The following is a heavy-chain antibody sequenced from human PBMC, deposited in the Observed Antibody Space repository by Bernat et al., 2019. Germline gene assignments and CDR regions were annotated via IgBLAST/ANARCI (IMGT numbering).Heavy chain of an antibody. J-gene: IGHJ4*02. CDR2: ISYDGSNK. CDR1: GFTFSSYA. D-gene: IGHD4-17*01. V-gene: IGHV3-30-3*01. Sequence: QVQLVESGGGVVQPGRSLRLSCAASGFTFSSYAMHWVRQAPGKGLEWVAVISYDGSNKYYADSVKGRFTISRDNSKNTLYLQMNSLRAEDTAVYYCVRSTTVTTYWGQGTLVTVSS. CDR3: VRSTTVTTY.